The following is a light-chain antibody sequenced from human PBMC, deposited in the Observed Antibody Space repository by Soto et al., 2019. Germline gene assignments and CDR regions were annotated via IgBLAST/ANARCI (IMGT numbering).Light chain of an antibody. J-gene: IGLJ1*01. V-gene: IGLV2-14*01. CDR3: TSYTSTSHYV. CDR2: EVS. Sequence: QSALTQPASVSGSPGQSITISCTGTNSDVGAYRFVFWYQQHPGKAPKLMIYEVSRRPSGISDRFSGSKSGNTASLTISGLQAEDEADYYCTSYTSTSHYVFGTGTKVTV. CDR1: NSDVGAYRF.